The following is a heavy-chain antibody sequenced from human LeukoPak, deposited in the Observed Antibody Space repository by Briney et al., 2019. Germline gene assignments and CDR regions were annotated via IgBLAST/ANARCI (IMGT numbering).Heavy chain of an antibody. CDR1: GGSFSGYY. D-gene: IGHD2-8*01. CDR2: INHSGST. Sequence: SETLSLTCAVYGGSFSGYYWSWIRQPPGKGLEWIGEINHSGSTNYNPSLKSRVTISVDTSKNQFSLKLSSVTAADTAVYYRARLAYFPSFDYWGQGTLVTVSS. J-gene: IGHJ4*02. V-gene: IGHV4-34*01. CDR3: ARLAYFPSFDY.